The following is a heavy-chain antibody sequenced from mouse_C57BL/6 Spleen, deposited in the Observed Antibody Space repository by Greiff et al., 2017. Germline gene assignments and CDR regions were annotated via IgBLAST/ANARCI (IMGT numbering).Heavy chain of an antibody. CDR1: GFNIKDDY. CDR3: TSYYAMDY. Sequence: VQLQQSGAELVRPGASVKLSCTASGFNIKDDYMHWVKQRPEQGLEWIGWIVPENGDTEYASKFQGKATITADTSSNTAYLQLSSLTSEDTAVYYCTSYYAMDYWGQGTSVTVSS. V-gene: IGHV14-4*01. CDR2: IVPENGDT. J-gene: IGHJ4*01.